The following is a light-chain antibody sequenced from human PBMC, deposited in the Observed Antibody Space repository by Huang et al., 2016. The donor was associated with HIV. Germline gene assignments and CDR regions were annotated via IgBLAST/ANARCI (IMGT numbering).Light chain of an antibody. CDR1: QSRLHSNGYNY. V-gene: IGKV2-28*01. J-gene: IGKJ2*01. CDR3: MQALQTPYT. Sequence: DIVMTQSPLSLPVTPGEPASISCRSSQSRLHSNGYNYLDWYLQKPGQSPQLLIYLGSTRASGVPDRFSGSGSGTDFTLKISRVEAEDVGVYYCMQALQTPYTFGQGTKVEIK. CDR2: LGS.